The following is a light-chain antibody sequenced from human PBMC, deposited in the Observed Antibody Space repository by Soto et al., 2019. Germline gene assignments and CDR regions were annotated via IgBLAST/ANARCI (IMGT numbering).Light chain of an antibody. V-gene: IGKV1-5*03. J-gene: IGKJ4*01. CDR3: QEYNSY. CDR2: RAS. Sequence: DNQMTQSPSTLSAFVGDRVTITCRASEAIDDWLAWYQQKPGKAPKLLIYRASNLESGVPSRFSGRGFATEFTLTISSLQPDDVATYYCQEYNSYFGGGTKVXIK. CDR1: EAIDDW.